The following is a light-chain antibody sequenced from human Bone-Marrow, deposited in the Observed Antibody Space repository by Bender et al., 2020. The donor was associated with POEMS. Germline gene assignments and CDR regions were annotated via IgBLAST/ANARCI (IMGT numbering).Light chain of an antibody. CDR2: DVN. V-gene: IGLV2-11*01. Sequence: QSALTQPRSVSGSPGQSVTISCTGTSSDVGGYNFVPWYQQYPGKAPNIMIYDVNKRPSGVPDRFSGSRSGTSASLAITGLQAEDEADCYCTPHTTSSTLVFGGGTKLTVL. CDR1: SSDVGGYNF. J-gene: IGLJ3*02. CDR3: TPHTTSSTLV.